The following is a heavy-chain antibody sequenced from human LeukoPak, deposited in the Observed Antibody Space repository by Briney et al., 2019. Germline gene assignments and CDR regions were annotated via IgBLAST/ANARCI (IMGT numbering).Heavy chain of an antibody. V-gene: IGHV1-24*01. J-gene: IGHJ5*02. CDR3: AREGLGYCSGGSCYIAWFDP. Sequence: ASVKVSCKVSGYTLTELSMHWVRQAPGKGLEWMGGFDPEDGETIYAQKFQGRVTITRDTSASTAYMELSSLRSEDTAVYYCAREGLGYCSGGSCYIAWFDPWGQGTLVTVSS. CDR1: GYTLTELS. D-gene: IGHD2-15*01. CDR2: FDPEDGET.